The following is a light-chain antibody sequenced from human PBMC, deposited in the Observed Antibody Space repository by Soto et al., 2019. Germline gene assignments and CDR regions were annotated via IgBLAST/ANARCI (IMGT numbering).Light chain of an antibody. CDR1: SSDVGAYNY. CDR3: TSYTSSSGYV. V-gene: IGLV2-14*01. J-gene: IGLJ1*01. Sequence: QSALTQPVSVSGSPGQSITMSCTGTSSDVGAYNYVYWYRQHPGKAPKLIIYDVSNRPSGVSNRFSGSKSGNTASLIISGLHAEDEADYYCTSYTSSSGYVFGTGTKLTVL. CDR2: DVS.